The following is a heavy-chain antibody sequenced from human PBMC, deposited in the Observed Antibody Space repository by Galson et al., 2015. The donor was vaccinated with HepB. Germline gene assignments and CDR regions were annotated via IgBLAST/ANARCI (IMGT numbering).Heavy chain of an antibody. Sequence: SVKVSCKASGGTFSSYAISWVRQAPGQGLEWMGGIIPMFGTANYAQKFQGRVTMTADKSTSTAYMELSSLRFEDTAVYYCARGTDGFDYWGQGTLVTVSS. V-gene: IGHV1-69*06. D-gene: IGHD1-1*01. J-gene: IGHJ4*02. CDR3: ARGTDGFDY. CDR1: GGTFSSYA. CDR2: IIPMFGTA.